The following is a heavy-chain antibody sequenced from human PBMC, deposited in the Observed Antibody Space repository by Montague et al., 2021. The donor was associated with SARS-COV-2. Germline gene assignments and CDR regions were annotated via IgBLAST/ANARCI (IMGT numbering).Heavy chain of an antibody. J-gene: IGHJ3*02. CDR3: ARTYYDIFTGYHNRAAFDI. D-gene: IGHD3-9*01. CDR1: GGSISSYY. Sequence: SETLSLTCTVSGGSISSYYWSWIRQPPGKGLEWIGYIYYSGSTNYNPSLKSRVTISVDTSKNQFSLKLSSVTAADTAVYYCARTYYDIFTGYHNRAAFDIWGQGTRVTVSS. V-gene: IGHV4-59*08. CDR2: IYYSGST.